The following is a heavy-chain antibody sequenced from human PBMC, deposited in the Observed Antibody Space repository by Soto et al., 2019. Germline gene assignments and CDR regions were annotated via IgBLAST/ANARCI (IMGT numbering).Heavy chain of an antibody. Sequence: PGGSLRLSCAASGFTFSSYSMNWVRQAPGKGLEWVSYISSSSSTIYCADSVKGRFTISRDNAKNSLYLQMNSLRAEDTAVYYCARGFPDFDYWGQGTLVTSPQ. D-gene: IGHD2-21*01. CDR2: ISSSSSTI. V-gene: IGHV3-48*01. CDR1: GFTFSSYS. CDR3: ARGFPDFDY. J-gene: IGHJ4*02.